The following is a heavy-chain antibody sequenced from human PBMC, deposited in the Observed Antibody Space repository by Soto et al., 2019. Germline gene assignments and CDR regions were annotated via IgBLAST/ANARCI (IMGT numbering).Heavy chain of an antibody. J-gene: IGHJ5*02. V-gene: IGHV3-21*02. CDR1: GFTFRSFT. CDR2: ISSNSAYI. D-gene: IGHD6-13*01. CDR3: TRDASRDSSARGWFDP. Sequence: EVQLVESGGGLVKPGGSLRLSCAGSGFTFRSFTMNWVRQAPGKGLEWVSTISSNSAYIYYTDALRGRFTISRDNAKNSLHLQMNSLRAEDTAVYYCTRDASRDSSARGWFDPWGPGTLVTVSS.